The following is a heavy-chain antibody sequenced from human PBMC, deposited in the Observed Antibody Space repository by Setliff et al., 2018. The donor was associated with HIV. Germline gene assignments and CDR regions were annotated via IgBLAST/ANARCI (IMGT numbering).Heavy chain of an antibody. Sequence: LTCNVSGGSISSSDYYWGWIRQSPGKGLEWIGSFHHSGSTSYNPSLRSRVTISIDRSKNQFSLKLSSVTAADTAVYYCARGIDNFWSGYVRWGQGTLVTVSS. V-gene: IGHV4-39*07. D-gene: IGHD3-3*01. CDR2: FHHSGST. CDR1: GGSISSSDYY. CDR3: ARGIDNFWSGYVR. J-gene: IGHJ4*02.